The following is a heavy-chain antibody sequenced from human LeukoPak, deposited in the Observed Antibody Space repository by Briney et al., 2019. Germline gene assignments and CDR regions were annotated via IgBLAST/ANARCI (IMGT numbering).Heavy chain of an antibody. CDR1: GGSISSGGYY. CDR2: IYYSGST. Sequence: SETLSLTCTVSGGSISSGGYYWSWIRQHPGKGLEWIGYIYYSGSTYYNLSLKSRVTISVDTSKNQFSLKLSSVTAADTAVYYCARDGLGIAAAGTSDHWFDPWGQGTLVTVSS. J-gene: IGHJ5*02. CDR3: ARDGLGIAAAGTSDHWFDP. V-gene: IGHV4-31*03. D-gene: IGHD6-13*01.